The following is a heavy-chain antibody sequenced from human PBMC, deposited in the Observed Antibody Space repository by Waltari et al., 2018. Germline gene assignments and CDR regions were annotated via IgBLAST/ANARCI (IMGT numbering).Heavy chain of an antibody. CDR2: IYYSGST. CDR3: ARRSPNSSGPIGSFDL. Sequence: QVQLQESGPGLVKPSEPLSLTCPVSGGSISIYHWDWIRQPPGKGLEWIGYIYYSGSTSYNPSLKSRVNISVDTSKNQFSLRLRSVTAADTAVYYCARRSPNSSGPIGSFDLWGRGTLVTVSS. J-gene: IGHJ2*01. CDR1: GGSISIYH. D-gene: IGHD3-22*01. V-gene: IGHV4-59*01.